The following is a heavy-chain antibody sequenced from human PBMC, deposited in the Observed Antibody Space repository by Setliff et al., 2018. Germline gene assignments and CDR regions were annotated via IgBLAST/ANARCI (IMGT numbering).Heavy chain of an antibody. CDR3: ASWGSAIVFDL. CDR1: GDSILSPTYT. J-gene: IGHJ3*01. V-gene: IGHV4-31*01. D-gene: IGHD3-16*01. CDR2: ISRSGAT. Sequence: SETLSLTCSVSGDSILSPTYTWTWIRQLPGKGLEWIGYISRSGATSYNPSLKRQITISLDTSKNQFSLKLSPVTAADTAIYYCASWGSAIVFDLWGQGTVVTVSS.